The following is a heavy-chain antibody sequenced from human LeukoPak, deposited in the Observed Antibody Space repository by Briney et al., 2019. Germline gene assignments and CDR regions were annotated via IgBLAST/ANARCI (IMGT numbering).Heavy chain of an antibody. CDR2: ISGSGGST. V-gene: IGHV3-23*01. Sequence: PGGSLRLSCAASGFTFSSYAMSWVRQAPGKGLEWVSAISGSGGSTYYADSVKGRFTISRDNSKNTLYLQMNSLRAEDTAVYYCAKAASMVRGVIKFDYFDYWGQGTLVTVSS. CDR1: GFTFSSYA. CDR3: AKAASMVRGVIKFDYFDY. D-gene: IGHD3-10*01. J-gene: IGHJ4*02.